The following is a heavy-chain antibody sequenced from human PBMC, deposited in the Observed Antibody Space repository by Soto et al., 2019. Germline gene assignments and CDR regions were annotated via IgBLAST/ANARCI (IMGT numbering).Heavy chain of an antibody. CDR1: GYTFTSYG. CDR2: IIPVFGAA. J-gene: IGHJ3*01. D-gene: IGHD5-12*01. CDR3: ARGAATKFHVLKYDPLEN. V-gene: IGHV1-69*13. Sequence: SVKVSCKASGYTFTSYGITWVRQAPGQGLEYMGGIIPVFGAANHAQKFPGRVTISADESTRTVNMELSSLTSKDTAVYFCARGAATKFHVLKYDPLENWCQGTMVTDSS.